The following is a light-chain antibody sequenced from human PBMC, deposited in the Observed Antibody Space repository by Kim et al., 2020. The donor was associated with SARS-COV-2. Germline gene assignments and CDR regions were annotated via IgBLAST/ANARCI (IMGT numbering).Light chain of an antibody. CDR2: EDN. J-gene: IGLJ3*02. CDR3: QSYDSNIQV. CDR1: GGSVASNY. Sequence: NFMLTQPHSVSESPGKTVTISCTRSGGSVASNYVQWYQQRPGSVPTTVIYEDNRRPSGVPDRFSGSIDSSSNSASLTISGVKTEDEADYFCQSYDSNIQVFGGGTRLTVL. V-gene: IGLV6-57*04.